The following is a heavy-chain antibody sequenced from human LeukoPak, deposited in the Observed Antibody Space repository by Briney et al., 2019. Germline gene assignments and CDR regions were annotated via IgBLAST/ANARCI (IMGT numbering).Heavy chain of an antibody. D-gene: IGHD6-25*01. Sequence: PSETLSLTCTVSGGSISSSSYYWGWIRQPPGKGLEWIGSIYYSGSTYYNPSLKSRVTISVDTSKNQFSLKLSSVTAADTAVYYCARAGLSSGNWFDPWGQGTLVTVSS. CDR2: IYYSGST. CDR1: GGSISSSSYY. CDR3: ARAGLSSGNWFDP. J-gene: IGHJ5*02. V-gene: IGHV4-39*07.